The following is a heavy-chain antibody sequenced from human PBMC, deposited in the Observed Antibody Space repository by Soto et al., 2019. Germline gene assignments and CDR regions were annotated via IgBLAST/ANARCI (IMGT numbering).Heavy chain of an antibody. Sequence: ASVKVSCKVSGYTLTELSMHWVRQAPGKGLEWMGGFDPEDGEAIYAQKFQGRVTMTEDTPTDTAYMELSSLRSEDTAVYYCATDLPMIATSYGMDVWGQGTTVTVSS. V-gene: IGHV1-24*01. CDR1: GYTLTELS. CDR3: ATDLPMIATSYGMDV. CDR2: FDPEDGEA. J-gene: IGHJ6*02. D-gene: IGHD3-22*01.